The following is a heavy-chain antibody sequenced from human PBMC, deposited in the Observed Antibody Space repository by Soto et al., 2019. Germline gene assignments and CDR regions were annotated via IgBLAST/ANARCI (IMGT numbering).Heavy chain of an antibody. CDR1: GGSISSSSYY. CDR2: IYYSGST. CDR3: ARYYDSSGYYVY. D-gene: IGHD3-22*01. J-gene: IGHJ4*02. Sequence: SETLSLTCTVSGGSISSSSYYWGWIRQPPGKGLEWIGSIYYSGSTYYNPFLKSRVTISVDTSKNQFSLKLSSVTAADTAVYYCARYYDSSGYYVYSGQGTLVTVSS. V-gene: IGHV4-39*01.